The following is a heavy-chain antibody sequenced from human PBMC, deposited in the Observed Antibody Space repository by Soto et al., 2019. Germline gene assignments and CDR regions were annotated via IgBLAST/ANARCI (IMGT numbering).Heavy chain of an antibody. Sequence: QITLNESGPTQVKPRQTLTLTCTFSGFSLTTSGVGVGWIRQSPGKAPEWLALIYWDDDKRYSPSLKSRLTITKATSKNLVVLTMADLDPADTATYYCAHRVLRTVFGLVTTTAIYFDFWGQGAPVAVSS. CDR2: IYWDDDK. CDR3: AHRVLRTVFGLVTTTAIYFDF. D-gene: IGHD3-3*01. J-gene: IGHJ4*02. CDR1: GFSLTTSGVG. V-gene: IGHV2-5*02.